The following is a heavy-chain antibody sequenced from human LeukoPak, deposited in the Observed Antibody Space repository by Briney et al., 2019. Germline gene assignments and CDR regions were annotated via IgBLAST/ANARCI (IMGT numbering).Heavy chain of an antibody. CDR1: GFSVSSTY. V-gene: IGHV3-53*01. CDR2: IYRDGST. CDR3: ARDSGDGDYEPLDS. J-gene: IGHJ4*02. Sequence: GGSLRLSCAASGFSVSSTYMNWVRQAPGKGLEWVSIIYRDGSTYYADYVKGRFTISRDNSKDTLYLQMNSLRVEDTAMHYCARDSGDGDYEPLDSWGQGTLVTVSS. D-gene: IGHD4-17*01.